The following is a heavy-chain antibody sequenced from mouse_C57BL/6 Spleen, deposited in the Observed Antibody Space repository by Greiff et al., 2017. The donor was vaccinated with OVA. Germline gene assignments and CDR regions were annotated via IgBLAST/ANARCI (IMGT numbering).Heavy chain of an antibody. D-gene: IGHD4-1*02. CDR3: ARPTGTSYYFDY. CDR1: GYTFTDYY. CDR2: INPNNGGT. J-gene: IGHJ2*01. V-gene: IGHV1-26*01. Sequence: VQLQQSGPELVKPGASVKISCKASGYTFTDYYMNWVKQSHGKSLEWIGDINPNNGGTSYNQKFKGKATLTVDKSSSTAYMELRSLTSEDSAVYYCARPTGTSYYFDYWGQGTTLTVSS.